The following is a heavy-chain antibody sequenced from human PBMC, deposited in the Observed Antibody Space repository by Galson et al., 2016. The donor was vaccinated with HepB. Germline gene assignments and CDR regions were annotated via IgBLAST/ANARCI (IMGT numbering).Heavy chain of an antibody. D-gene: IGHD4-17*01. CDR1: GGSINSGEFY. Sequence: TLSLTCTVSGGSINSGEFYWSWIRQPPGKGLEWIGYVYYSGFPYYNPSLKSRVTISLDTSNTQFSLKLNSVTAADAAVYYCASATTVTTYWYFDLWGRGTLVTVSS. V-gene: IGHV4-30-4*01. CDR3: ASATTVTTYWYFDL. J-gene: IGHJ2*01. CDR2: VYYSGFP.